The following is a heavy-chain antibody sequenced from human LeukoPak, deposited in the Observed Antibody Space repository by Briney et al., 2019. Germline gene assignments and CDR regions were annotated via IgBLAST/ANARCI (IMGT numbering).Heavy chain of an antibody. Sequence: GRSLRLSCTASGFTFDDYAMHWVRQAPGKGLEWVSGISRNSGSIGYADSVKGRFTISRDNAKNSLYLQMNSLRAEDTALYYCAKDTPFYGMDVWGQGTTVTVSS. CDR2: ISRNSGSI. CDR3: AKDTPFYGMDV. CDR1: GFTFDDYA. J-gene: IGHJ6*02. V-gene: IGHV3-9*01.